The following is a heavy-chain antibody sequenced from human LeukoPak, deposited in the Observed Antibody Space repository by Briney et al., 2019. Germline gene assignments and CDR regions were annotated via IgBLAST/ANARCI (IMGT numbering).Heavy chain of an antibody. Sequence: SETLSLTCTVSGGSISSNSYYWGWGRQPPGRGLEWIGSIYYSASTYYTPSLKPRVTISVDASKKQFSLKLSSVTAADTAVYYCARGLSTLIAARPPDYWGQGTLVTVSS. CDR1: GGSISSNSYY. CDR2: IYYSAST. CDR3: ARGLSTLIAARPPDY. J-gene: IGHJ4*02. V-gene: IGHV4-39*07. D-gene: IGHD6-6*01.